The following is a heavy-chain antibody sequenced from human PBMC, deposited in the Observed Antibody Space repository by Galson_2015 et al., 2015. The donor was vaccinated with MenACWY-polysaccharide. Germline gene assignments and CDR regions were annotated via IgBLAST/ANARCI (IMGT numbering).Heavy chain of an antibody. Sequence: ETLYLTCTVSGVSVSSAGFHWSWIRQPPGKGLEWIGYVYDRGDTKKNPSLETRVTISRDTSTNQFSLMLTSMTPADTAVYYCARKEGRGGAYGWFDPWGQGTLVTVSS. D-gene: IGHD3-10*01. V-gene: IGHV4-61*08. CDR3: ARKEGRGGAYGWFDP. CDR2: VYDRGDT. CDR1: GVSVSSAGFH. J-gene: IGHJ5*02.